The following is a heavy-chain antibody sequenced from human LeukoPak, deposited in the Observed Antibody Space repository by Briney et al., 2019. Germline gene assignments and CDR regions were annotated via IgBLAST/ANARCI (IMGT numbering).Heavy chain of an antibody. J-gene: IGHJ6*02. CDR3: AREIYYDSSGYPYYYYGMDV. V-gene: IGHV3-21*01. Sequence: GGSLRLSCAASGFTFSSYSMNWVRQAPGKGLEWVSSISSSSSYIYYADSVKGRFTISRDNAKNSLYLQMNSLRAEDTAVYYCAREIYYDSSGYPYYYYGMDVWDQGTTVTVSS. D-gene: IGHD3-22*01. CDR2: ISSSSSYI. CDR1: GFTFSSYS.